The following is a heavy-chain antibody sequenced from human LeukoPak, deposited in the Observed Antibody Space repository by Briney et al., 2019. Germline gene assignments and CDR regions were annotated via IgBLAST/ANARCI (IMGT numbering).Heavy chain of an antibody. D-gene: IGHD3-10*01. CDR3: ATNILVRDIINWFDP. J-gene: IGHJ5*02. V-gene: IGHV1-2*02. CDR1: GYSFADCY. CDR2: IKPNRGDT. Sequence: ASVKVSCKSSGYSFADCYIHWVRQAPGQGLEGMGWIKPNRGDTRSAQKFQGRVIMTRDTSTGTAYMELSSLRYDDTAVYYCATNILVRDIINWFDPWGQGTLVTVSS.